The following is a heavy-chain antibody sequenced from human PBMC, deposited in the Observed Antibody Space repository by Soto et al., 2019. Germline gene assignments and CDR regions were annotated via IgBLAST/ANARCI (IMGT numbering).Heavy chain of an antibody. CDR1: GFTFSNYG. J-gene: IGHJ4*02. Sequence: EVQLLESGGGLVQPGGSLRLSCAASGFTFSNYGMSWVRQAPGKGLEWVSTTSGSGGSTYYADSVKGRFTISRDNPRNTLFLQMNSLRAEDTAVYYCAKDLYCTGDICYRGSFDSWGKGALVTVSS. CDR3: AKDLYCTGDICYRGSFDS. D-gene: IGHD2-8*02. CDR2: TSGSGGST. V-gene: IGHV3-23*01.